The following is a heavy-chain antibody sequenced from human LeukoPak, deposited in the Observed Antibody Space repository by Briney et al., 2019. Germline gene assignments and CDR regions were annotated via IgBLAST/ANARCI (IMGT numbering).Heavy chain of an antibody. J-gene: IGHJ4*02. CDR3: ARVGGAYYDSSGRPDY. D-gene: IGHD3-22*01. V-gene: IGHV1-2*02. CDR1: GYTFTGYY. CDR2: INPNSGGT. Sequence: ASVKVSCKASGYTFTGYYMHWVRQAPGQGLEWMGWINPNSGGTNYAQKFQGRVTMTRDTSISTAYMELSRLRSDDTAVYYCARVGGAYYDSSGRPDYWGQGTLVTVSS.